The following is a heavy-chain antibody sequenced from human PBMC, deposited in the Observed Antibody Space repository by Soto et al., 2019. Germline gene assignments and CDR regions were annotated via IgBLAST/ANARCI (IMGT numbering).Heavy chain of an antibody. CDR1: GFTFSSYA. V-gene: IGHV3-23*01. J-gene: IGHJ5*02. Sequence: GGSLRLSCAASGFTFSSYAMSWVRQAPGKGLEWVSAISGSGGSTYYADSVKGRFTISRDNSKNTLYLQMNSLRAEDTAVYYCAKDFNREGYCSSTSCSTAQARSDWFDPWGQGTLVTVSS. CDR3: AKDFNREGYCSSTSCSTAQARSDWFDP. D-gene: IGHD2-2*01. CDR2: ISGSGGST.